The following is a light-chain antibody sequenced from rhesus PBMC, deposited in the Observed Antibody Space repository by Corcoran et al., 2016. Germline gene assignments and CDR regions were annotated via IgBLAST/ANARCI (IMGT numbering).Light chain of an antibody. Sequence: DIQMTQSPSSLSASVGDRVTVTCRASQGINKELSWYQQKPGKAPTLLIYAASRLQTGVSSRLSVNGFGTAYTRTICSLQPGDVSTYYCLQYYTTPYSFGQGTKVEIK. CDR1: QGINKE. J-gene: IGKJ2*01. CDR2: AAS. CDR3: LQYYTTPYS. V-gene: IGKV1-94*01.